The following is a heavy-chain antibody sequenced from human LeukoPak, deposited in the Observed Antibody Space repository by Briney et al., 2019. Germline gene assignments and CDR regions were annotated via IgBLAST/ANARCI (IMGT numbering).Heavy chain of an antibody. CDR1: GFSFSNYD. D-gene: IGHD3-10*01. CDR3: ARGRGFYFDF. V-gene: IGHV3-13*01. Sequence: QPGGSLRLSCGVSGFSFSNYDMHWVRQATGKRLEWISAIGTAGDTFYPDSMKGRFTISRENAKKSLYLHMNSLRADDTAVYYCARGRGFYFDFWGQGTLVTVSS. CDR2: IGTAGDT. J-gene: IGHJ4*02.